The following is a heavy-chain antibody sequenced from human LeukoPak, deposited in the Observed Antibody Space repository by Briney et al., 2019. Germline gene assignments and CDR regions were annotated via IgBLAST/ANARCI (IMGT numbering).Heavy chain of an antibody. D-gene: IGHD6-19*01. J-gene: IGHJ3*02. CDR2: ISGSGGST. V-gene: IGHV3-23*01. CDR3: ALAGTDAFDI. Sequence: GGSLRLSCAASGFTFSSYAMSWVRQAPGKGLEWVSAISGSGGSTYYAHSVKGRFTISTGNSKNTLYLQMNSLRAEDTAVYYCALAGTDAFDIWGQGTMVTVSS. CDR1: GFTFSSYA.